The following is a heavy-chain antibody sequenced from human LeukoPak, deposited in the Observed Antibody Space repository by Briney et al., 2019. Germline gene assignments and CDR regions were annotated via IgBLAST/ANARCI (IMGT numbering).Heavy chain of an antibody. Sequence: ASVKVSCKVSGYTFTDYYMHWVQQAPGKGLEWMGLVDPEDGGTIYAEKFQGRVTITADTSTDTAYMELSSLRSEDTAVYYCATDSGAARPYYYYYYMDVWGKGTTVTVSS. CDR2: VDPEDGGT. J-gene: IGHJ6*03. D-gene: IGHD6-6*01. CDR3: ATDSGAARPYYYYYYMDV. CDR1: GYTFTDYY. V-gene: IGHV1-69-2*01.